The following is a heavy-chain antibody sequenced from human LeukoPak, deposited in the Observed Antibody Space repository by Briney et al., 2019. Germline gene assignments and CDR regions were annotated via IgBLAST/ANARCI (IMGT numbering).Heavy chain of an antibody. J-gene: IGHJ4*02. V-gene: IGHV3-23*05. Sequence: GGSLRLSCAASGFIFSEYAMGWVRQATGKGLEWVSTIDKTTYPTFYADSVKGRFTISRDNSKNTLYLQMNSLRTEHTAVYFCAKFEGATIPGWFNDYWGQGILVTVSS. CDR1: GFIFSEYA. CDR2: IDKTTYPT. D-gene: IGHD6-19*01. CDR3: AKFEGATIPGWFNDY.